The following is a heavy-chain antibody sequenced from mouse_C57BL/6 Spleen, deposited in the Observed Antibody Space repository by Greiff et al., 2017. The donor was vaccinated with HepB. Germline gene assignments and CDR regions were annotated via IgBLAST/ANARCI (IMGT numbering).Heavy chain of an antibody. V-gene: IGHV1-59*01. J-gene: IGHJ4*01. CDR1: GYTFTSYW. Sequence: QVHVKQSGAELVRPGTSVKLSCKASGYTFTSYWMHWVKQRPGQGLEWIGVIDPSDSYTNYNQKFKGKATLTVDTSSSTAYMQLSSLTSEDSAVYYCARFYDGTRGAMDYWGQGTSVTVSS. CDR2: IDPSDSYT. D-gene: IGHD2-3*01. CDR3: ARFYDGTRGAMDY.